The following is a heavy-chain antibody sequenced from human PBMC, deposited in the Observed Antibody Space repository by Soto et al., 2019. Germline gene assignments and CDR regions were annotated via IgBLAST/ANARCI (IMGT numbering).Heavy chain of an antibody. CDR3: AKASSISWGVFDY. J-gene: IGHJ4*02. V-gene: IGHV3-23*01. Sequence: EVQLLESGGGLVQPGGSLRLSCAASGFTFSSNAMTWVRQAPGKGLEWVSFISANSGTTYFADSVKGRFTISRDNSKTTLYLQMNSLRAEDTAVYYCAKASSISWGVFDYWGQGTLITVSS. D-gene: IGHD6-13*01. CDR1: GFTFSSNA. CDR2: ISANSGTT.